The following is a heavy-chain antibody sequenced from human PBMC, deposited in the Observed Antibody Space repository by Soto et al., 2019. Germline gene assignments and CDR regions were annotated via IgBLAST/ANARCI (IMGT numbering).Heavy chain of an antibody. CDR2: INPSGGST. V-gene: IGHV1-46*01. CDR1: GYTFTSYY. J-gene: IGHJ6*02. CDR3: ARLVLRFLEWLLTLSYYYYGMDV. D-gene: IGHD3-3*01. Sequence: ASVKVSCKASGYTFTSYYMHWVRQAPGQGLEWMGIINPSGGSTSYAQKFQGRVTMTRDTSTSTVYMELSSLRSEDTAVYYCARLVLRFLEWLLTLSYYYYGMDVWGQGTTVTVSS.